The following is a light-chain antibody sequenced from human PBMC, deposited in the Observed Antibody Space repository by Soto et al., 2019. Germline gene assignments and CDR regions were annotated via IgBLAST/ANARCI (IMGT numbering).Light chain of an antibody. J-gene: IGKJ1*01. V-gene: IGKV3-15*01. Sequence: EIVMTQSPATLSVSPAQRATLSCRASQSVNSNLAWYQQKPGQAPRLLIYGVSTRATGIPARFSGSGSGTEFTLTISSLQSEYFSLYYCQHYNNWPWTFGQGTKVEI. CDR3: QHYNNWPWT. CDR1: QSVNSN. CDR2: GVS.